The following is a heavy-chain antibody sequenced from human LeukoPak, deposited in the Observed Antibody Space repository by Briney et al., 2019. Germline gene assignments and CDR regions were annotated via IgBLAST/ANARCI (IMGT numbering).Heavy chain of an antibody. CDR1: GGTFSSYG. Sequence: ASVKVSCKASGGTFSSYGITWVRQAPGQGLEWMGWTSAYNGNTNYAQKLQGRVTMATDTSTSTAYMELRSLRSDDTAVYYCARVLDYGDSSYYFDYWGQGTLVTVSS. CDR2: TSAYNGNT. CDR3: ARVLDYGDSSYYFDY. D-gene: IGHD4-17*01. J-gene: IGHJ4*02. V-gene: IGHV1-18*01.